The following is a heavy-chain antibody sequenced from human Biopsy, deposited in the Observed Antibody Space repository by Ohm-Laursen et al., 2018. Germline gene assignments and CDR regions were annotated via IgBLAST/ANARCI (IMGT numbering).Heavy chain of an antibody. J-gene: IGHJ6*02. D-gene: IGHD1-26*01. CDR1: GFTFSVYA. CDR3: ARDPIVGSKADGMDV. CDR2: IWYDGSSE. V-gene: IGHV3-33*01. Sequence: SLRLSCAESGFTFSVYAMHWVRQAPGKGLEWVAIIWYDGSSEYYADSVKGRFTISRDNSKNTVYLEMNSLRAEDTAVYFCARDPIVGSKADGMDVWGQGTTVTVSS.